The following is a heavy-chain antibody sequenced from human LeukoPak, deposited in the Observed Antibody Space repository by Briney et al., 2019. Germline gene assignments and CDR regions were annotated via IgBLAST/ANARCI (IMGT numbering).Heavy chain of an antibody. CDR3: ATASPPTVGATDS. D-gene: IGHD1-26*01. CDR2: INPSGGST. Sequence: ASVKVSCKASGYTFTSYYMHWVRQAPGQGLEWMGIINPSGGSTSYAQKFQGRVTMTEDTSTDTAYMELSSLRSEDTAVYYCATASPPTVGATDSWAQGTLVTVSS. CDR1: GYTFTSYY. J-gene: IGHJ4*02. V-gene: IGHV1-46*01.